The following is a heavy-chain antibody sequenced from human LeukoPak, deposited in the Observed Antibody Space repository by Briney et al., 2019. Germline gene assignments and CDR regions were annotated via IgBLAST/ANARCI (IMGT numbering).Heavy chain of an antibody. Sequence: GGSLRLSCTASGFPFGSYWMHWVRQAPGKGLVWVSRINTDGSSTSDADSVRGRVTISRDNAKNTLYLQMNSLSAEDTAVYYCARAGHCSGGSCYFDYWGQGTQVIVSS. CDR3: ARAGHCSGGSCYFDY. D-gene: IGHD2-15*01. CDR2: INTDGSST. J-gene: IGHJ4*02. CDR1: GFPFGSYW. V-gene: IGHV3-74*01.